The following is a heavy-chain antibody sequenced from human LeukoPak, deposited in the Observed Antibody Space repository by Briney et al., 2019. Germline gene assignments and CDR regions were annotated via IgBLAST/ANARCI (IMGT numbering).Heavy chain of an antibody. CDR2: LSGSGDIT. CDR1: GFTFSNYG. J-gene: IGHJ5*02. Sequence: GGSLRLSCAASGFTFSNYGMYWVRQAPGKGLEWVSGLSGSGDITYYTDSVKGRFTISRDNSKNMLYLEMNNLRAEDTALYYCAKRGNAISFFDPWGQGTLVTVSS. CDR3: AKRGNAISFFDP. V-gene: IGHV3-23*01. D-gene: IGHD1-1*01.